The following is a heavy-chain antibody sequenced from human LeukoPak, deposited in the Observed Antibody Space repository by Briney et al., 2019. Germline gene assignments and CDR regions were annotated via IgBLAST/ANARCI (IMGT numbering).Heavy chain of an antibody. CDR1: GGSIINYY. CDR2: IYVTGST. D-gene: IGHD3-22*01. J-gene: IGHJ6*03. Sequence: SETLSLTCTVSGGSIINYYWSWIRQPTGTGLEWVGRIYVTGSTIYNPSLQSRLSMSVDTSKNQFSLRLTSVTAADTAVYYCARLKYYDSTGCSPGYYMDVWGKGITVTVSS. V-gene: IGHV4-4*07. CDR3: ARLKYYDSTGCSPGYYMDV.